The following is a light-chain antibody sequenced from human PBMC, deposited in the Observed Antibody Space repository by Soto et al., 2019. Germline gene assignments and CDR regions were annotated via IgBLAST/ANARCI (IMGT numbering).Light chain of an antibody. J-gene: IGLJ1*01. CDR1: TGAVTNGHY. CDR3: LLSYTGPPV. CDR2: DTT. Sequence: QAVVAQEPSLTVSPGRTVTLTCGSSTGAVTNGHYPYWFQQKPGQAPRTLVYDTTNRHSWTPARFSGSLLGGKAALTLSGAQPDDDAEYYCLLSYTGPPVFGPGTKVTVL. V-gene: IGLV7-46*01.